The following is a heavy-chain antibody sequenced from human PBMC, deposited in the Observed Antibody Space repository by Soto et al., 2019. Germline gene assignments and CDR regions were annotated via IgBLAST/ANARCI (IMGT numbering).Heavy chain of an antibody. J-gene: IGHJ6*03. CDR3: ARQIPYSSSWYGGYYYYYYMDV. Sequence: PSETLSLTCTVSGGSISSSSYYWGWIRQPPGKGLEWIGSIYYSGSTYYNPSLKSRVTISVDTSKNQFSLKLSSVTAADTAVYYCARQIPYSSSWYGGYYYYYYMDVWGKGTTVTVSS. V-gene: IGHV4-39*01. CDR2: IYYSGST. D-gene: IGHD6-13*01. CDR1: GGSISSSSYY.